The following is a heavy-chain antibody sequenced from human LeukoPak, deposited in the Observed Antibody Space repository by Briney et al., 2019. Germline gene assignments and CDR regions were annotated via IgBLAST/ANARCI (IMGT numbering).Heavy chain of an antibody. CDR2: IWYDGSNK. J-gene: IGHJ6*04. V-gene: IGHV3-33*08. D-gene: IGHD2-15*01. Sequence: GGSLRLSCAASGFTFSSYAMHWVRQAPGKGLEWVAVIWYDGSNKYYADSVKGRFTISRDNSKNTLYLQMNSLRAEDTAVYYCARDRGCSGGSCYSNYYYYGMDVWGKGTTVTVSS. CDR1: GFTFSSYA. CDR3: ARDRGCSGGSCYSNYYYYGMDV.